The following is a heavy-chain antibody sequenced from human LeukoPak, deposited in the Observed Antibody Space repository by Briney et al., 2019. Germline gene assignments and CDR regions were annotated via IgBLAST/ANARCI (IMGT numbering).Heavy chain of an antibody. CDR3: ARDGVGLYCSSTSCYYYYLDV. V-gene: IGHV3-30-3*01. D-gene: IGHD2-2*01. CDR1: GFIFSSYA. Sequence: AGGSLRLSCAASGFIFSSYAMHWVRQAPGKGLEWVAVISYDGSNKYYTDSVKGRFNISRDNSKNTLYLQMSSLRAEDTAVYYCARDGVGLYCSSTSCYYYYLDVWGKGTTVTVSS. J-gene: IGHJ6*03. CDR2: ISYDGSNK.